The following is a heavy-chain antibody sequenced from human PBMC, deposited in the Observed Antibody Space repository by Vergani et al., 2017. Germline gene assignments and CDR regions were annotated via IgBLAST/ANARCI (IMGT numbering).Heavy chain of an antibody. CDR1: GGTFSSYA. Sequence: QVQLVQSGAEVKKPGSSVKVSCKASGGTFSSYAISWVRQAPGQGLEWMGGIIPIFGTVNYAQKFQGRVTITADKSTSTAYMELSSLRSNDTAVYYCAKYLRDSTDGLPDSWGPGTLVIVSS. CDR3: AKYLRDSTDGLPDS. V-gene: IGHV1-69*14. CDR2: IIPIFGTV. J-gene: IGHJ4*02. D-gene: IGHD2-21*02.